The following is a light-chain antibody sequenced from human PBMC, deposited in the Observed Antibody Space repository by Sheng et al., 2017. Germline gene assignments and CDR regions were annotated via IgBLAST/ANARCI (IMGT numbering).Light chain of an antibody. CDR2: DAS. V-gene: IGKV3D-20*01. J-gene: IGKJ3*01. CDR1: QSISGNY. Sequence: EIVLTQSPVTLSLSPGERATLSCGASQSISGNYLAWYQHKPGLAPRLLIYDASTRATGIPDRFSASGSGTDFTLTISRLEPEDFAVYYCQQYGGSPPFTFGPGTKVDIK. CDR3: QQYGGSPPFT.